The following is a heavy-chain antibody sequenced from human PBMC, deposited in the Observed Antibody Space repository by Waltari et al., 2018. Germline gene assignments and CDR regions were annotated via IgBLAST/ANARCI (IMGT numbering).Heavy chain of an antibody. V-gene: IGHV3-23*01. J-gene: IGHJ4*02. D-gene: IGHD1-7*01. CDR1: GLPFSGYA. CDR2: ISGSGGST. CDR3: AKGGLELRE. Sequence: EVQLLDSGGGLLQPGGSLRLSCAASGLPFSGYAMSWVRQAPGKGLEWVSVISGSGGSTYYADSVQGRFTISRDNSKNTLYLQMNTLRAEDTAVYYCAKGGLELREWGQGTLVTVSS.